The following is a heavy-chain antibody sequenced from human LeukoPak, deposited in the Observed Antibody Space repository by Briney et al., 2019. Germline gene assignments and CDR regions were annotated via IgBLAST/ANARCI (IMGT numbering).Heavy chain of an antibody. J-gene: IGHJ4*02. Sequence: GGSLRLSCAAPGFTFSSYAMSWVRQAPGKGLEWVAIISYDGSNKYYADSVKGRFTISRDNSKSTLYLQMNSLRAEDTAVYYCARSKSSSSPNFDYWGQGTLVTVSS. CDR3: ARSKSSSSPNFDY. D-gene: IGHD6-6*01. CDR1: GFTFSSYA. V-gene: IGHV3-30-3*01. CDR2: ISYDGSNK.